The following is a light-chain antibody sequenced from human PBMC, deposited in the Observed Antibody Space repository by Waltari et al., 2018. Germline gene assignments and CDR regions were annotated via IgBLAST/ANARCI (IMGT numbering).Light chain of an antibody. CDR3: SSYTSSSTYV. Sequence: SALTQPASVSGSPGASITLSCPGTTSDVARSQYVSWYQQHPGKGPKLMIYEVNYRPSGVSSRFSGSKSGNTASLTISGLQVEDEADYFCSSYTSSSTYVFGSGTKVTVL. CDR1: TSDVARSQY. V-gene: IGLV2-14*01. J-gene: IGLJ1*01. CDR2: EVN.